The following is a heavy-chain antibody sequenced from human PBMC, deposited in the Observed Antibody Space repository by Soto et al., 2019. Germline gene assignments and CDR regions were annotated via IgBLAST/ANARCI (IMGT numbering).Heavy chain of an antibody. CDR3: AKLIVTPRWDPAERAVDI. CDR1: GFSFSDYG. J-gene: IGHJ3*02. Sequence: QEQLVESGGTVVQPGKSLRLSCVASGFSFSDYGMHWVRQAPGKALEWVAVLSFDGDNSHYSDSVKGRFTISRDNSRMTLFLQMNGLRPDDTARYYCAKLIVTPRWDPAERAVDIWGQGTLVTVSS. D-gene: IGHD2-15*01. CDR2: LSFDGDNS. V-gene: IGHV3-30*18.